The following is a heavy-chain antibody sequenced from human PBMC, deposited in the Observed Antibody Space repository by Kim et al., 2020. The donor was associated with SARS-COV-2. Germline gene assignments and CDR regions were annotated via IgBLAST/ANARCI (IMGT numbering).Heavy chain of an antibody. V-gene: IGHV3-33*01. J-gene: IGHJ4*02. CDR1: GFTFSSYG. Sequence: GGSLRLSCAASGFTFSSYGMHWVRQAPGKGLEWVAVIWYDGSNKYYADSVKGRFTISRDNSKNTLYLQMNSLRAEDTAVYYCARDRGATGGYYFDYWGQGTLVTVSS. D-gene: IGHD1-26*01. CDR3: ARDRGATGGYYFDY. CDR2: IWYDGSNK.